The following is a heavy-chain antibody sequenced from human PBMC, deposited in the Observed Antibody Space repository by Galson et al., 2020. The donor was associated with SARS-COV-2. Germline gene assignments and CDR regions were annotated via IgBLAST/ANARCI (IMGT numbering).Heavy chain of an antibody. J-gene: IGHJ4*02. D-gene: IGHD6-19*01. CDR1: GFTFSDHA. Sequence: GGSLRLSCAASGFTFSDHAMHWVRQAPGKGLEWVAQIFFDGSEKYYGDSVRGRFTISRDSSKNTVYLQMNNLRVDDTAVYYCARDGQYSRGWGVDYWGQGTLLTVSS. V-gene: IGHV3-33*01. CDR2: IFFDGSEK. CDR3: ARDGQYSRGWGVDY.